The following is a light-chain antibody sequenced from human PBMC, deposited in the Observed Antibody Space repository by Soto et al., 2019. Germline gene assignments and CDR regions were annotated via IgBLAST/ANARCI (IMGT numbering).Light chain of an antibody. Sequence: QSALAQRASVSGSPGQSITISCTGTSNDVGHFNYVSWFQQHPGKAPKLLIFDVSNWPSGASDRFSGSKSGNTASLTISGLQPEDEADYYCTSFTTSNTFVFGSGTKVTV. CDR1: SNDVGHFNY. CDR3: TSFTTSNTFV. J-gene: IGLJ1*01. CDR2: DVS. V-gene: IGLV2-14*03.